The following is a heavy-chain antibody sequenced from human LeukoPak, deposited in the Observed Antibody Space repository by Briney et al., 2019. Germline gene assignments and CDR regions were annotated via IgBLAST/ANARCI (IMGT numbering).Heavy chain of an antibody. V-gene: IGHV3-72*01. CDR3: ARAQREGSTYGYLDS. D-gene: IGHD5-18*01. Sequence: PGGSLRLSCTASGFSFSDHYMDWVRQAPGKGLEWVGRTSNKANSYTTEYAASVKGRFTTSRDDSKNSLYLEMNSLKTEDTAVYFCARAQREGSTYGYLDSWGQGTLVTVSS. CDR1: GFSFSDHY. CDR2: TSNKANSYTT. J-gene: IGHJ4*02.